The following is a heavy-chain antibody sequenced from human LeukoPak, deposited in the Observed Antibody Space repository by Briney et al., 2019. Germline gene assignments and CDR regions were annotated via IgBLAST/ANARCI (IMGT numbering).Heavy chain of an antibody. J-gene: IGHJ4*02. CDR1: GFAFSSYG. CDR2: ISYDGSNK. D-gene: IGHD1-1*01. V-gene: IGHV3-30*18. CDR3: AKLNWNDVGDY. Sequence: GGSLRLSCAASGFAFSSYGMHWVRQAPAKGLEWVAVISYDGSNKYYADSVKGRFTISRDNSKNTLYLQMNSLRAEDTAVYYCAKLNWNDVGDYWGQGTLVTVSS.